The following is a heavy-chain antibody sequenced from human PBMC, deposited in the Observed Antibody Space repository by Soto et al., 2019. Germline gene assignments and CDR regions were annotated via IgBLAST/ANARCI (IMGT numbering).Heavy chain of an antibody. CDR1: GFSLSTSGVG. CDR3: ALSSVRAVAGTRWYNWFDP. J-gene: IGHJ5*02. V-gene: IGHV2-5*01. D-gene: IGHD6-19*01. CDR2: IYWNDDK. Sequence: SGPTLVKPTQTLTLTCTFSGFSLSTSGVGVGWIRQPPGKALEWLALIYWNDDKRYSPSLKSRLTITKDTSKNQVVLTMTNMDPVDTATYYCALSSVRAVAGTRWYNWFDPWGQGTLVTVSS.